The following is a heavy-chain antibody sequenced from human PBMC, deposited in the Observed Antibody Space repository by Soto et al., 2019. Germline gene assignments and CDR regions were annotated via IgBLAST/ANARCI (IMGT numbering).Heavy chain of an antibody. CDR3: AKVGIVSFSHKHHFEH. V-gene: IGHV3-23*01. CDR2: ISGSGDSS. J-gene: IGHJ4*02. CDR1: GFTFSGFG. Sequence: EVQLLDSGGDVAQPGGSLRLACTASGFTFSGFGMAWVRQAPGKGLEWVSAISGSGDSSYYADSVKGRFTISRDNPKNTLCLQMNSLRAEDTAVYYCAKVGIVSFSHKHHFEHWGQGTQVTVSS. D-gene: IGHD2-2*03.